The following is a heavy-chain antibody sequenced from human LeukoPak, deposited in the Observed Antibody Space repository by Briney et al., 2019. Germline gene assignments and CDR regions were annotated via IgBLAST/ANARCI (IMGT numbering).Heavy chain of an antibody. V-gene: IGHV4-4*07. CDR3: AKGQWFRAS. D-gene: IGHD3-10*01. J-gene: IGHJ5*02. Sequence: SETLSLTCTVSGGSISSYYWSWIRQPAGKGLEWIGRIYTSGSTNYNPSLKSRVTISVDTSKNQFSLKMNSVTAADTAVYYCAKGQWFRASWSRGTPVSVSS. CDR2: IYTSGST. CDR1: GGSISSYY.